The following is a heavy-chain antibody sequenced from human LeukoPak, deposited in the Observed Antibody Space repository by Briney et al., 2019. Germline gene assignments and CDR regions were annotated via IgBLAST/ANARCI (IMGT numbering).Heavy chain of an antibody. J-gene: IGHJ4*01. CDR3: ARPLPGGGFGELND. CDR2: IIPIFGTA. D-gene: IGHD3-10*01. CDR1: GGTFSSYA. Sequence: SVKVSCKASGGTFSSYAISWVRQAPGQGLEWMGGIIPIFGTANYAQKFQGRVTITADKSTSTAYMELSSLRSEDTAVYYCARPLPGGGFGELNDWGHGTLVTVSS. V-gene: IGHV1-69*06.